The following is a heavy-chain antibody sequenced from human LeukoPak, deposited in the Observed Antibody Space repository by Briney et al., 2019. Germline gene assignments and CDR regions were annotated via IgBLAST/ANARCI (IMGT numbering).Heavy chain of an antibody. J-gene: IGHJ4*02. CDR3: ARTRSSYSGSHTFDY. Sequence: PGGSLRLPCAASGFTFNTYAMHWVRQAPGKGLEWVAVISFDGSNKYYADSVKGRFTISRDNSKNTLYLQMNSLRAEDTAVYYCARTRSSYSGSHTFDYWGQGTLVTVSS. D-gene: IGHD1-26*01. CDR2: ISFDGSNK. V-gene: IGHV3-30-3*01. CDR1: GFTFNTYA.